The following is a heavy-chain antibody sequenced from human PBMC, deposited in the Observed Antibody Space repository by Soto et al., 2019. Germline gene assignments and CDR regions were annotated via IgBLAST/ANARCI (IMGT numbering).Heavy chain of an antibody. D-gene: IGHD4-4*01. Sequence: EVQLVQSGGGLVQPGGSLRLSCVGSGFTFTDFYMNWVRQAPGKGLEWVANIRPDGSETNYVESVKGQFTTSRDNAKNSLFLQMNSLRADDTAVYYCAGWGGQDYNYWGQGILVTVSS. CDR2: IRPDGSET. CDR1: GFTFTDFY. J-gene: IGHJ4*02. CDR3: AGWGGQDYNY. V-gene: IGHV3-7*03.